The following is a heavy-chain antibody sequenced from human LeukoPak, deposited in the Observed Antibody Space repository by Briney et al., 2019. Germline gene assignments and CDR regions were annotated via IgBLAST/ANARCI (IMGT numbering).Heavy chain of an antibody. Sequence: GGSLRLSCAASGFIFRSYEMNWVRQAPGKGLEWGSYISSSGSKINYADSVKGRFTISRDNAKNSLYLQMNSLRAEDTAVYYCAVFPTHYWGQGTLVTVSS. CDR3: AVFPTHY. D-gene: IGHD3-10*02. CDR2: ISSSGSKI. J-gene: IGHJ4*02. CDR1: GFIFRSYE. V-gene: IGHV3-48*03.